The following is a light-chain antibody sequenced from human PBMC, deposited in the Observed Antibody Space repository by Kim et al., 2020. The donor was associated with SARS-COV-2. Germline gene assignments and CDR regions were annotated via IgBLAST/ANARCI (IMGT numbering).Light chain of an antibody. V-gene: IGLV2-14*03. Sequence: QSALTQPASVSGSPGQSITISCTGTSSDVGGYNYVSWFQQHPGKAPELMIYDVSNRPSGVSNRFSGSKSGNTASLTISGLQAEDEADYYCSSHTSSNTVVFGGGTQLTVL. CDR1: SSDVGGYNY. J-gene: IGLJ2*01. CDR3: SSHTSSNTVV. CDR2: DVS.